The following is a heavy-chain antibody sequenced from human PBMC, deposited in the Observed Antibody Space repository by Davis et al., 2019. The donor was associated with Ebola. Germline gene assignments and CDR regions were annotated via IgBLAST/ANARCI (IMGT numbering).Heavy chain of an antibody. CDR3: ARGRNGGWDFDY. V-gene: IGHV1-18*01. J-gene: IGHJ4*02. D-gene: IGHD6-19*01. Sequence: AASVKVSCKASGGTFSSYAINWVRQAPGQGLEWMGWISGFNGNTDYAQKFQGRLTLTTDTSTSTAYMELRSLTSDDTAEYYCARGRNGGWDFDYWGQGTLVTVSS. CDR1: GGTFSSYA. CDR2: ISGFNGNT.